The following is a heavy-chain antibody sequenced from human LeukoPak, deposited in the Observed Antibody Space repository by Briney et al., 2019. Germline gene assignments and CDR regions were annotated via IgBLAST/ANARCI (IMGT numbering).Heavy chain of an antibody. CDR3: AKGVYGNYPAFDY. Sequence: PGGSLRLSCAASGFTFSSYWMSWVRQAPGKGLEWVANIKQDGSEKYYVDSVKGRFTISRDNAKNSLYLQMNSLGAEDTAVYYCAKGVYGNYPAFDYWGQGTLVTVSS. V-gene: IGHV3-7*01. D-gene: IGHD1-7*01. CDR2: IKQDGSEK. CDR1: GFTFSSYW. J-gene: IGHJ4*02.